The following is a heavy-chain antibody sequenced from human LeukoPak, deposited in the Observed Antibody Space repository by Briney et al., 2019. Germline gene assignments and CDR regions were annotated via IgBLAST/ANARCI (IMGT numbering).Heavy chain of an antibody. CDR3: AKDGYSYDSSGP. V-gene: IGHV3-23*01. CDR1: GFTFSSYA. Sequence: GGSLRLSCAASGFTFSSYAMSWVRQPPGKGLEWVSAISGSGGSTYYADSVKGRFTISRDNSKNTLYLQMNSLRAEDTAVYYCAKDGYSYDSSGPWGQGTLVTVSS. CDR2: ISGSGGST. D-gene: IGHD3-22*01. J-gene: IGHJ5*02.